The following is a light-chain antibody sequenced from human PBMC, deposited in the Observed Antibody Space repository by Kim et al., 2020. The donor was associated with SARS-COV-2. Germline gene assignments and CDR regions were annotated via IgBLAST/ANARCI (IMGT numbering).Light chain of an antibody. V-gene: IGLV2-8*01. CDR1: SSDVGRYKY. Sequence: GQSVTISCTGTSSDVGRYKYVSWYPQYPGKAPKLIVYEVSQRISGVPDRFSGSKSGNTASLTISGLQAEDEADYHCSSKAGSDIYVFGTGTKVTVL. J-gene: IGLJ1*01. CDR2: EVS. CDR3: SSKAGSDIYV.